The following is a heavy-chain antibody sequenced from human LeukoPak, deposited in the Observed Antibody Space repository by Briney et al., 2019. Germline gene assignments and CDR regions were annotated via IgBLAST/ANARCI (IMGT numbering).Heavy chain of an antibody. CDR1: GGSFSGYY. V-gene: IGHV4-34*01. J-gene: IGHJ4*02. D-gene: IGHD3-22*01. CDR3: ATYDSSGYYYAFGY. CDR2: INHSGST. Sequence: SETLSLTCAVYGGSFSGYYWSWIRQPPGKGLEWIGEINHSGSTNYNPSLKSRVTISVDTSKNQFSLKLSSVTAADTAVYYCATYDSSGYYYAFGYWGQGTLVTVSS.